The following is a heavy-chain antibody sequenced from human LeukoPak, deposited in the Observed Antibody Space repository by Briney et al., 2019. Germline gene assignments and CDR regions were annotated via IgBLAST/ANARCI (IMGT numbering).Heavy chain of an antibody. CDR1: SASISSYY. D-gene: IGHD6-19*01. V-gene: IGHV4-59*01. CDR2: IQNTGGT. J-gene: IGHJ4*02. Sequence: SETLSLTCTVSSASISSYYWGWIRQPPGKGLEWIGYIQNTGGTNYNPSLKSRVSISKDTSKNQSSLKASSVTAADTAVYYCAKHGSGWSFDYWGQGTLVTVSS. CDR3: AKHGSGWSFDY.